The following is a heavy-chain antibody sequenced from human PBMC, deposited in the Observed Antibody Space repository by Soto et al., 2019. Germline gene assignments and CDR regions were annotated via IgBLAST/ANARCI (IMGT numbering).Heavy chain of an antibody. Sequence: EVQLLESGGGLVQPGESLRLSCAASGFTFSSYAMSWVRQAPGKGLEWVSVISGSDDSTYYADSVKGRFTISRDNSKNTLYLQMNSLRAEDTAVYYRAERSSSSTFDYWGQGTLVTVSS. CDR2: ISGSDDST. D-gene: IGHD6-6*01. CDR3: AERSSSSTFDY. V-gene: IGHV3-23*01. J-gene: IGHJ4*02. CDR1: GFTFSSYA.